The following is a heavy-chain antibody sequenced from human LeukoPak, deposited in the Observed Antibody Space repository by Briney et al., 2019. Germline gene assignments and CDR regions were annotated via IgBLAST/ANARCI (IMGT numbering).Heavy chain of an antibody. CDR3: ARESNYYGSGTGWFDP. CDR1: GGSLSSSSYY. J-gene: IGHJ5*02. V-gene: IGHV4-39*07. CDR2: IYYSGST. Sequence: SETLSLTCTVSGGSLSSSSYYWGCIRQPPGKGLEWIGSIYYSGSTYYNPSLKSRVTISVDASKNQFSLKLSSVTAADTALYYCARESNYYGSGTGWFDPWGKGTLVTVSS. D-gene: IGHD3-10*01.